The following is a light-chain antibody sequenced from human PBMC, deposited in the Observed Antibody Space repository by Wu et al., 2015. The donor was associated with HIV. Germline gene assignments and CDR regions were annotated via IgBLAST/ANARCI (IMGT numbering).Light chain of an antibody. J-gene: IGKJ1*01. Sequence: EIVLTQSPGTLSLSPGGRATLSCRASQSVSSNYLAWYQQKPGQAPRLLIYAASNRATGIPDRFSGSGSGTDFTLTISRLEPEDFVVYYCQQYGSSPTTFGQGTKVEIK. V-gene: IGKV3-20*01. CDR1: QSVSSNY. CDR2: AAS. CDR3: QQYGSSPTT.